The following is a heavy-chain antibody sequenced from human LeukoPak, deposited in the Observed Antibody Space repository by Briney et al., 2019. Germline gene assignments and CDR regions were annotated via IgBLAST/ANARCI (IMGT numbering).Heavy chain of an antibody. V-gene: IGHV4-59*01. D-gene: IGHD4-17*01. Sequence: SETLSLTCTVSGGSISSYYWSWIRQPPGKGLEWIGYIYYSGSTNYNPSLKSRVTISVDTSKNQFSLKLSSVTAADTAVHYCARCPDYGVEYWYFDLWGRGTLVTVSS. CDR3: ARCPDYGVEYWYFDL. CDR2: IYYSGST. CDR1: GGSISSYY. J-gene: IGHJ2*01.